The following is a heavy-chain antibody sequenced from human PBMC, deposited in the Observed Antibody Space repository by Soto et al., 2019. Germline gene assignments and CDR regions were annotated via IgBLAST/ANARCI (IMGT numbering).Heavy chain of an antibody. CDR1: GGSFRHYS. CDR3: ARDQRLEDDAFDI. CDR2: IIPIFGTA. J-gene: IGHJ3*02. V-gene: IGHV1-69*01. Sequence: QLQLVQSGAEVKKPGSSVKVSCKASGGSFRHYSISWVRQAPGQGLEWMGGIIPIFGTATYAQRFQGRVTLTADESTTTAYMVLSSLRSEDTDVYYCARDQRLEDDAFDIWGQGTMVIVSS. D-gene: IGHD1-1*01.